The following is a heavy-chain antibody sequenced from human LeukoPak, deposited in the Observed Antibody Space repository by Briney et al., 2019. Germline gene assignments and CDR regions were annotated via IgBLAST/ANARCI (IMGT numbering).Heavy chain of an antibody. V-gene: IGHV3-23*01. D-gene: IGHD4-17*01. Sequence: GGPLRLSCAASTFTFKRYAMSWVRQAPGKGLEWVSAITGSGGTTYYADSVKGRFTIYRDNSKNTLYLQMNSLRADDTAVYFCAKGGNGDYIDYWGQGTLVTVSS. J-gene: IGHJ4*02. CDR2: ITGSGGTT. CDR3: AKGGNGDYIDY. CDR1: TFTFKRYA.